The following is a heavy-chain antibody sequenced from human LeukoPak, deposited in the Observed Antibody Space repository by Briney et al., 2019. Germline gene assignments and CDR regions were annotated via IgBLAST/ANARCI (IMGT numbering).Heavy chain of an antibody. Sequence: TGGSLRLSCAASGFTFSSYGIHWVRQAPGKGLEWVAVVSYDGSEKYYADSVKGRLTISRDKSKNTVSLQMNSLRAEDTAVYYCARDACCSSTSCYLDVWGKGTTVTVSS. CDR1: GFTFSSYG. J-gene: IGHJ6*03. CDR2: VSYDGSEK. CDR3: ARDACCSSTSCYLDV. D-gene: IGHD2-2*01. V-gene: IGHV3-30*03.